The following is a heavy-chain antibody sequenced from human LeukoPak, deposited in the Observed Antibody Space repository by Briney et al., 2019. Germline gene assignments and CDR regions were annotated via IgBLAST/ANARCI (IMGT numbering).Heavy chain of an antibody. D-gene: IGHD2-2*01. Sequence: GASVKVSCKASGYTFTGYYMHWVRQAPGQGLEWVGWINPNSGGTNYAQKFQGRVTMTRDTSISTAYMELSRLRSDDTAVYYCAILGYCSSNSCPNYYYYMDVWGKGTTVTVSS. CDR1: GYTFTGYY. V-gene: IGHV1-2*02. J-gene: IGHJ6*03. CDR2: INPNSGGT. CDR3: AILGYCSSNSCPNYYYYMDV.